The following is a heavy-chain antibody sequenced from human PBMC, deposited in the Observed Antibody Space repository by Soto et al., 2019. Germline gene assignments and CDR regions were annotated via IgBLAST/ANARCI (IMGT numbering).Heavy chain of an antibody. J-gene: IGHJ4*02. CDR2: ISYSGST. V-gene: IGHV4-30-4*01. D-gene: IGHD2-15*01. Sequence: SETLSLTCTVSGGSISSSSYYWSWIRQPPGKGLEWIGFISYSGSTYYSTSLKSRVTISVDTSKSQFSLNLGFVTAADTAVYYCATMGTPATGLYFFDYWGQGSLVTVSS. CDR3: ATMGTPATGLYFFDY. CDR1: GGSISSSSYY.